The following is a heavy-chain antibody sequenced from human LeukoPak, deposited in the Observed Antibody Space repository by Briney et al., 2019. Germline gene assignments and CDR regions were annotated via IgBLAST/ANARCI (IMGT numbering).Heavy chain of an antibody. Sequence: GGSLRLSCAASGFTFSYYGMYWVRQAPGKRLEWVAFVRYDGNDKYYADSVKGRFTISRDNFKNTLYLQMNSLTPEDTAVYYCAKDLMRDRWFGESWGQGTLVTVSS. CDR2: VRYDGNDK. D-gene: IGHD3-10*01. V-gene: IGHV3-30*02. CDR1: GFTFSYYG. J-gene: IGHJ5*02. CDR3: AKDLMRDRWFGES.